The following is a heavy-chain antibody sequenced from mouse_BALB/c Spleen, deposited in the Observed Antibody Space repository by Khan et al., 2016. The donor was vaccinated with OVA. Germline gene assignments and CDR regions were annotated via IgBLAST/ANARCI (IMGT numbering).Heavy chain of an antibody. CDR3: TREGPDDGNYGAWFAY. CDR2: INPSNDYT. CDR1: GYTFTSYT. Sequence: VQLQESGAELARPGASVKMSCKASGYTFTSYTMHWVKQRPGQGLEWIGYINPSNDYTNYNQKFKDKATLTADKSSSTAYMQLSSLTSEDSAVYYRTREGPDDGNYGAWFAYWGQGTLVTVAA. V-gene: IGHV1-4*01. D-gene: IGHD2-1*01. J-gene: IGHJ3*01.